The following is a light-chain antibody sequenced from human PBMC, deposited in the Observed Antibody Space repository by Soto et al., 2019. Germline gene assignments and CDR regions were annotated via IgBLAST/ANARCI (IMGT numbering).Light chain of an antibody. CDR2: YDD. J-gene: IGLJ3*02. V-gene: IGLV1-36*01. Sequence: QSVLTQPPSVSEAPRQRVTISCSGSRSNVRDNAVNWYQQLPGKAPKLLIYYDDLLTSGVSDRFSGSKSGTSASLAISGLQSEDEGDYYCEAWDDSLNGWVFGGGTKLTVL. CDR1: RSNVRDNA. CDR3: EAWDDSLNGWV.